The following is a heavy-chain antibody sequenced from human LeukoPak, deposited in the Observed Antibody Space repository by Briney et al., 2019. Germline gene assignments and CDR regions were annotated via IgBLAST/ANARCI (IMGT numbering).Heavy chain of an antibody. Sequence: GRSLRLSCAASGFTFSSNAMHWVRQAPGKGLEWVASISSDGSSKYYADSVKGRFTISRDNSKNTLYLQMNSLRAEDTAVYYCARFSRGVAAATTWGQGTLVTVSS. V-gene: IGHV3-30*04. CDR3: ARFSRGVAAATT. D-gene: IGHD6-13*01. CDR1: GFTFSSNA. J-gene: IGHJ5*02. CDR2: ISSDGSSK.